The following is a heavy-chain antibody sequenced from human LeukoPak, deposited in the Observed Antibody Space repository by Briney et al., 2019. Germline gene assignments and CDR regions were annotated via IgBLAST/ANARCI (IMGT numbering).Heavy chain of an antibody. CDR3: RTSAARGGMDA. CDR2: INPDGSET. Sequence: GGSLRLSCAASGFSFSNSWMSWVRQAPGQGLEWVANINPDGSETSYVDSVKGRLTISRDNAKNSLSLQMNSLRVDDTAMYYCRTSAARGGMDARAQGTTVTVSS. V-gene: IGHV3-7*01. J-gene: IGHJ6*02. D-gene: IGHD6-13*01. CDR1: GFSFSNSW.